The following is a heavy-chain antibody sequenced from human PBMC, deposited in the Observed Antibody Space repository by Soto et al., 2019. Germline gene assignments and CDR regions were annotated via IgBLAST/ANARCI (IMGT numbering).Heavy chain of an antibody. V-gene: IGHV3-23*01. CDR2: ISGSGGST. D-gene: IGHD1-26*01. CDR1: GFTFTSYA. J-gene: IGHJ4*02. CDR3: AKTWSGAYYALFDY. Sequence: EVQLLESGGGLVQPGGSLRLSCAASGFTFTSYAMSWVRQAPGKGLEWVSGISGSGGSTYYAESVKGRFTISRDNSKNTLFLQMNSLRAEDTAMYYCAKTWSGAYYALFDYWGQGTLVTVAS.